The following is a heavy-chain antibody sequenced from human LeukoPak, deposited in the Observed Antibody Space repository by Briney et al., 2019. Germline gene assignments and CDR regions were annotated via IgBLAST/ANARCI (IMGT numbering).Heavy chain of an antibody. D-gene: IGHD6-13*01. CDR1: GYSLNSHW. CDR2: IYPADSDT. CDR3: AKLGSNWDHYFDY. Sequence: GESLKISCKGSGYSLNSHWIGWVRQMPGKGLEWMGIIYPADSDTRYSPSFQGQVTISVDKSISTAYLQWSGLKASDTAIYYCAKLGSNWDHYFDYWGQGTLVTVSS. V-gene: IGHV5-51*01. J-gene: IGHJ4*02.